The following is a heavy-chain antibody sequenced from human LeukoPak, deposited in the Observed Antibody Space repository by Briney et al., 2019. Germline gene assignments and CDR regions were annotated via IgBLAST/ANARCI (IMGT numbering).Heavy chain of an antibody. J-gene: IGHJ4*02. CDR3: ARDPPPTYYCDSSGYQAEYYFDY. V-gene: IGHV3-33*01. CDR1: GFTFSTYG. CDR2: IWYDGTNK. Sequence: GRSLTLSCAASGFTFSTYGMEWVRQAPGKGLEWVALIWYDGTNKYYIDSVKGRFTISRDNSKNTLYLQMNSLRAEDTAVYYCARDPPPTYYCDSSGYQAEYYFDYWGQGTLVTVSS. D-gene: IGHD3-22*01.